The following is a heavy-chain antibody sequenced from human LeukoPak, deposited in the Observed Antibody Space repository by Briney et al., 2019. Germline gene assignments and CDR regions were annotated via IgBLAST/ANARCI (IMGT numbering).Heavy chain of an antibody. CDR1: GFTFSSYS. V-gene: IGHV3-21*01. CDR3: AREEIRYYYGMDV. J-gene: IGHJ6*02. CDR2: ISSSSSYI. Sequence: PGGSLRLSCAASGFTFSSYSMNWVRQAPGKGLEWVSSISSSSSYIYYADSVKGRFTISRDNAKNSLYLQMNSLRAEDTAVYYCAREEIRYYYGMDVWGQGTTVTVSS.